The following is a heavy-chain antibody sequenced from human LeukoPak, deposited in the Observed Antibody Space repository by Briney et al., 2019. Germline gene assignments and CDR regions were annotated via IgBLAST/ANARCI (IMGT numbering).Heavy chain of an antibody. Sequence: PSETLSLTCTVSGGSISSGSYYWGWIRQPPGKGLVWIGSIYYTGRTYYNPSLKSRVTMSVDTSKNQFSLQLNSVTPEDTAVYYCARGTAMANDAFDIWGQGTMVTVSS. V-gene: IGHV4-39*01. CDR2: IYYTGRT. D-gene: IGHD5-18*01. CDR1: GGSISSGSYY. CDR3: ARGTAMANDAFDI. J-gene: IGHJ3*02.